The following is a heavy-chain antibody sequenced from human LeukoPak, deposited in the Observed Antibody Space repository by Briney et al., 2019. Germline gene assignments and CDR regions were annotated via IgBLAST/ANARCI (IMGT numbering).Heavy chain of an antibody. V-gene: IGHV1-46*01. CDR3: ARATWYGGNRSGAFDI. CDR1: GYTFTNYH. D-gene: IGHD4/OR15-4a*01. Sequence: ASVKVSCKASGYTFTNYHLHWVRQAPGQGLEWMGIINPSGGSTSYAPKFQDRVTMTRDTSTSTVYMELNSLRSEDTAVYYCARATWYGGNRSGAFDIWGQGTMVTVSS. CDR2: INPSGGST. J-gene: IGHJ3*02.